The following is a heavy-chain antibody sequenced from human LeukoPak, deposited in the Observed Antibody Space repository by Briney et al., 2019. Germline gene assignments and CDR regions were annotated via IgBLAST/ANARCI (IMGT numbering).Heavy chain of an antibody. CDR3: ARDLGSYYEGGYYFDY. CDR1: GYSISSGYY. CDR2: IYHSGST. D-gene: IGHD1-26*01. J-gene: IGHJ4*02. V-gene: IGHV4-38-2*02. Sequence: PSETLSLTCTVSGYSISSGYYWGWIRQPPGKGLEWIGSIYHSGSTYYNPSLKSRVTISVDTSKNQFSLKLSSVTDADTAVYYCARDLGSYYEGGYYFDYWGQGTLVTVSS.